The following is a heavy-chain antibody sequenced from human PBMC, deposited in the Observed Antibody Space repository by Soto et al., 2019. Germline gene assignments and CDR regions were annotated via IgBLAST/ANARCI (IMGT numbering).Heavy chain of an antibody. D-gene: IGHD2-15*01. CDR1: GCFISDSY. CDR3: ARLGRSDVSNSWSLLDY. CDR2: LYNTGKG. J-gene: IGHJ4*02. Sequence: QVQLQESGPGLVKPSETLSLTCTVSGCFISDSYWSWIRQPPGKGLEWIGFLYNTGKGLSSPSLKSRVTMSGDTSKNHLSLELTSVTAADTAVYYCARLGRSDVSNSWSLLDYWGQGILVTVSS. V-gene: IGHV4-59*08.